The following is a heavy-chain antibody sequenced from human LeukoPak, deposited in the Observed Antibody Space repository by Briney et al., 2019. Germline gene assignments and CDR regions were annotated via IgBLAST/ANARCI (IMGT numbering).Heavy chain of an antibody. V-gene: IGHV4-34*01. CDR1: GWSFSGYF. Sequence: PSETLSLTCAVYGWSFSGYFWTWIRQPPGKGLDWIGEINHSGSTNYNPSLKSRVTISVDTSKNQFSLKLSSVTAADTAVYYCARYPGAAAGTGEFDYWGQGTLVTVSS. CDR3: ARYPGAAAGTGEFDY. CDR2: INHSGST. D-gene: IGHD6-13*01. J-gene: IGHJ4*02.